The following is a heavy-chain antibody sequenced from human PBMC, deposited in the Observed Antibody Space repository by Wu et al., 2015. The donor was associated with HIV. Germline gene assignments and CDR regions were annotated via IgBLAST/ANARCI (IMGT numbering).Heavy chain of an antibody. D-gene: IGHD2-15*01. CDR1: GGTFSSYA. J-gene: IGHJ4*02. Sequence: QVQLVQSGAEVKKPGSSVKVSCKASGGTFSSYAISWVRQAPGQGLEWMGGIIPIFGTANYAQKFQGRVTITTDESTSTAYMELSSLRSEDTAIYYCARGDCLGGSCYCVAEYWGQGTLVSVSS. CDR2: IIPIFGTA. V-gene: IGHV1-69*05. CDR3: ARGDCLGGSCYCVAEY.